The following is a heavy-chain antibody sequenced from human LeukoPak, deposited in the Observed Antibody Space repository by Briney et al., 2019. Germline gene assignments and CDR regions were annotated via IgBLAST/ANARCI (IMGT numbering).Heavy chain of an antibody. CDR1: GFTFSRYV. V-gene: IGHV3-23*01. D-gene: IGHD3-10*01. Sequence: GGSLRLSCAASGFTFSRYVMTWVRQAPGKGLEWVSEISGSGTNTYYADSVKGRFTISRDNSRNTLNLQMNSLRDEDTAVYFCAKDQDYYGLGSYSTYWGQGTLVTVSS. CDR2: ISGSGTNT. CDR3: AKDQDYYGLGSYSTY. J-gene: IGHJ4*02.